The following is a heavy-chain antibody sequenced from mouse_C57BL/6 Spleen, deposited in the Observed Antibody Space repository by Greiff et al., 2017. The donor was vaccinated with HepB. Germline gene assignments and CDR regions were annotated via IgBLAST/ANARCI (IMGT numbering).Heavy chain of an antibody. V-gene: IGHV1-19*01. CDR1: GYTFTDYY. CDR3: ARGYYGSSYVDYYDMDD. J-gene: IGHJ4*01. D-gene: IGHD1-1*01. Sequence: VQLQQSGPVLVKPGASVKMSCKASGYTFTDYYMNWVKQSHGKSLEWIGVINPYNGGTSYNQKFKGKATLTVDKSSSTAYMELNSLTSEDAAVYYCARGYYGSSYVDYYDMDDWGQGTSVTVSS. CDR2: INPYNGGT.